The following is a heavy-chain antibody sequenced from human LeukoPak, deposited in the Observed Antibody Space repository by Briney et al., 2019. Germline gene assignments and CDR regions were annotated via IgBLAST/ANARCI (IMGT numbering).Heavy chain of an antibody. CDR2: IWYDGSNK. D-gene: IGHD2-15*01. CDR1: GFTFSSYG. Sequence: SGGSLRPSCAASGFTFSSYGMHCVRQAPGKGLEWVAVIWYDGSNKYYADSVKGRFTISRDNSKNTLYLQMNSLRAEDTAVYYCASTHCSGGSCYPYYFDYWGQGTLVTVSS. V-gene: IGHV3-33*01. CDR3: ASTHCSGGSCYPYYFDY. J-gene: IGHJ4*02.